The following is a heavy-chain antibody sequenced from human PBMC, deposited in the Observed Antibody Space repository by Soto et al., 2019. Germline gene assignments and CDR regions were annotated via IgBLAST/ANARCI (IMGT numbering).Heavy chain of an antibody. CDR2: ISSSSSTI. V-gene: IGHV3-48*02. Sequence: EVQLVESGGGLVQPGGSLRLSCAASGFTFSSYSMNWFRGAPGQGLEWVSYISSSSSTIYYADSVKGRFTISRDNAKNSLYLQMNTLRDEDTAVYYCAREGGNLNWFDPWGQGTLVTVSS. CDR1: GFTFSSYS. J-gene: IGHJ5*02. CDR3: AREGGNLNWFDP. D-gene: IGHD1-26*01.